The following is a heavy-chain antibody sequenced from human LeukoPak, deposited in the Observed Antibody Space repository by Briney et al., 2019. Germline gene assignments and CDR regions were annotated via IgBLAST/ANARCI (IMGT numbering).Heavy chain of an antibody. Sequence: AGGSLRLSCAASGFTFSSYAMTWVRQAPGKGLEWVSAISGSGGSTDYADSVKGRFTVSRDNSKNTVHLQMNSLRAEDTSVYYCAKASGIYSNYVYFDYWGQGALVTVSS. CDR1: GFTFSSYA. D-gene: IGHD4-11*01. J-gene: IGHJ4*02. CDR3: AKASGIYSNYVYFDY. CDR2: ISGSGGST. V-gene: IGHV3-23*01.